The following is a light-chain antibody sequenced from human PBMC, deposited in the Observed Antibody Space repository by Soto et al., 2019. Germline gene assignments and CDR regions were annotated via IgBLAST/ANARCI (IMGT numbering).Light chain of an antibody. J-gene: IGKJ1*01. Sequence: DIQMTQSPSTLSASVGGRFTITCRASQSVGTWVAWYQQKPGKAPKLLIYGASNLESGVPSRFSGSGSGTEFTLTITTLQPDDFATYFCQLYNRKTWSFGPGTKVDI. CDR2: GAS. CDR1: QSVGTW. CDR3: QLYNRKTWS. V-gene: IGKV1-5*01.